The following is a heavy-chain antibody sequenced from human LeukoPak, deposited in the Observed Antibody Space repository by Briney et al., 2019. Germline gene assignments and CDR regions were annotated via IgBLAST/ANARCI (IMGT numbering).Heavy chain of an antibody. Sequence: ASVKVSCKVSGYTLTELSMHWVRQAPGKGLEWMGGFDPEDGETIYAQEFQGRVTMTEDTSTDTAYMELSSLRSEDTAVYYCATDQRGYRAFDIWGQGTMVTVSS. CDR1: GYTLTELS. J-gene: IGHJ3*02. D-gene: IGHD3-22*01. CDR2: FDPEDGET. CDR3: ATDQRGYRAFDI. V-gene: IGHV1-24*01.